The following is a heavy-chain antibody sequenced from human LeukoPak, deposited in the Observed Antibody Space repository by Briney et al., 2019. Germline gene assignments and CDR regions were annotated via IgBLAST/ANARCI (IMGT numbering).Heavy chain of an antibody. CDR2: ISSSGSTI. J-gene: IGHJ6*03. CDR1: GFTFSSYE. CDR3: AGASYYYYYMDV. V-gene: IGHV3-48*03. D-gene: IGHD4/OR15-4a*01. Sequence: GGSLRLSCAASGFTFSSYEMNWVRQAPGKGLEWVSYISSSGSTIYYADSVKGRFTISRDNAKNSLYLQMNSLRAEDTAVYYCAGASYYYYYMDVWGKGTTVTVSS.